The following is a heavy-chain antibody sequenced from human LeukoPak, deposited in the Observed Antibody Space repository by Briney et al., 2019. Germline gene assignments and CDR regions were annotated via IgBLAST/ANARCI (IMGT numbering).Heavy chain of an antibody. J-gene: IGHJ4*02. D-gene: IGHD1-1*01. CDR3: AREMRPATTTLVAY. CDR1: GYIFTGYW. CDR2: INPNSGNT. V-gene: IGHV1-2*02. Sequence: ASVKVSCKASGYIFTGYWIHWVRQAPGQGLEWMGFINPNSGNTNYAQSFQGRVTMTRDTSISTAYMELSSLTADDTAVYYCAREMRPATTTLVAYWGQGTLVTVSS.